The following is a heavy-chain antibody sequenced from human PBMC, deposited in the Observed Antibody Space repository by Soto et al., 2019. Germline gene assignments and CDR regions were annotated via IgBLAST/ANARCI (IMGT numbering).Heavy chain of an antibody. J-gene: IGHJ3*02. CDR3: TRDKSSSSSHAFDI. D-gene: IGHD6-6*01. CDR2: IRSKAYGGTT. V-gene: IGHV3-49*03. Sequence: PGGSLRLSCTASGFTFGDYAMSWFRQAPGKGLEWVGFIRSKAYGGTTEYAASVKGRSTISRDDSKSIAYLQMNSLKTEDTAVYYCTRDKSSSSSHAFDIWGQGTMVTVSS. CDR1: GFTFGDYA.